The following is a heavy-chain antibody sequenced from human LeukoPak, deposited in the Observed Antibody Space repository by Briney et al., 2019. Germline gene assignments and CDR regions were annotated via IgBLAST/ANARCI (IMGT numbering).Heavy chain of an antibody. CDR1: GFTFNDYT. V-gene: IGHV3-21*01. J-gene: IGHJ4*01. Sequence: GGSLRLSCAASGFTFNDYTLNWVRQAPGKGLDWVSSISSRSSYIFYADSVNGRFTISRDNAKNSLYLQMNSLRAEDTAVYYCARFRSDNSGYYLGFDYWGQGTLVTVSS. D-gene: IGHD3-22*01. CDR3: ARFRSDNSGYYLGFDY. CDR2: ISSRSSYI.